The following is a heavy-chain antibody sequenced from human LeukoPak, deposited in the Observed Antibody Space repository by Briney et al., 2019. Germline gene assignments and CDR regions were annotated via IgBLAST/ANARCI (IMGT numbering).Heavy chain of an antibody. Sequence: TSETLSLTCTVSGGSISSGDYYWSWIRQPPGKGLEWIGYIYYSGSTNYNPSLKSRVTISVDTSKNQFSLKLSSVTAADTAVYYCARDRFGGSYGRPDAFDIWGQGTMVTVSS. CDR3: ARDRFGGSYGRPDAFDI. CDR1: GGSISSGDYY. D-gene: IGHD1-26*01. V-gene: IGHV4-61*08. CDR2: IYYSGST. J-gene: IGHJ3*02.